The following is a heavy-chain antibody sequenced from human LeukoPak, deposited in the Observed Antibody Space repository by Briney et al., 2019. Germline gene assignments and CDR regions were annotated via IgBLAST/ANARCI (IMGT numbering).Heavy chain of an antibody. Sequence: GGSLRLSCAASEFTFSSYSMNWVRQAPGKGLEWVSYISSSSSTIYYADSVKGRFTISRDNAKNSLYLQMNSLRDEDTAVYYCARDGYCSGGSCYRYFDYWGQGTLVTVSS. CDR1: EFTFSSYS. CDR3: ARDGYCSGGSCYRYFDY. D-gene: IGHD2-15*01. CDR2: ISSSSSTI. J-gene: IGHJ4*02. V-gene: IGHV3-48*02.